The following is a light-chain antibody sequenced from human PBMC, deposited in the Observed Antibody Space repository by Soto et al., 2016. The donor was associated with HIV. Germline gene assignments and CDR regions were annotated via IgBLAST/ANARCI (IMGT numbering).Light chain of an antibody. V-gene: IGKV1-5*03. CDR2: KAS. J-gene: IGKJ1*01. CDR1: QSISTW. Sequence: DVQMTHSPSTLSASVGDRVTITCRASQSISTWLAWYQQKPGKAPKLLIYKASTLESGVPSRFSGSGSGTDFTLTLSSVQPDDVGTYYCQQYNTVPWTFGQGTKLEMK. CDR3: QQYNTVPWT.